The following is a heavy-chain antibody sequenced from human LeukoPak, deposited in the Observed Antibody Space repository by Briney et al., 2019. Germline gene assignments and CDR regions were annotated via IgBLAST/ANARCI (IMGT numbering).Heavy chain of an antibody. V-gene: IGHV4-4*07. CDR1: GGSISSSY. D-gene: IGHD4-17*01. Sequence: PSETLSLTCTVSGGSISSSYWSWIRQPAGKGLEWIGRFYSSGSTNYNPSLKSRVTMSGDTSKNQFSLKLSSVTAADTAVCYCARDRYGDYLYYSDFWGQGTLVNVSS. J-gene: IGHJ4*02. CDR2: FYSSGST. CDR3: ARDRYGDYLYYSDF.